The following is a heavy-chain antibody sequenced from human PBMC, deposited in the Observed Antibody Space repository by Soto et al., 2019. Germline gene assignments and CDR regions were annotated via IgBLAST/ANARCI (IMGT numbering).Heavy chain of an antibody. Sequence: GESLKISCAASGFTFSNAWMNWVRQAPGKGLEWVAVISYDGSNKYYADSVKGRFTISRDNAKNTLYLQMNSLRAEDTAVYYCARVRYDILTGYPHYYFDYWGQGTLVTVSS. CDR1: GFTFSNAW. CDR3: ARVRYDILTGYPHYYFDY. J-gene: IGHJ4*02. D-gene: IGHD3-9*01. V-gene: IGHV3-30-3*01. CDR2: ISYDGSNK.